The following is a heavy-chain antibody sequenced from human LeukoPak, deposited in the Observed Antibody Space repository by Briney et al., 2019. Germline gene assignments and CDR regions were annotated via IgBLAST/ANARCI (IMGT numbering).Heavy chain of an antibody. D-gene: IGHD5-24*01. Sequence: PSETLSLTCTVSGDSISPYYWSWIRQPPGKGLEWIGYIYHSGSANYKSSLKNRVTISVDTSKNQFSLKLSSVTAADTAVYYCARGWAYFDCWGQGTLVTVSS. J-gene: IGHJ4*02. CDR2: IYHSGSA. V-gene: IGHV4-59*01. CDR1: GDSISPYY. CDR3: ARGWAYFDC.